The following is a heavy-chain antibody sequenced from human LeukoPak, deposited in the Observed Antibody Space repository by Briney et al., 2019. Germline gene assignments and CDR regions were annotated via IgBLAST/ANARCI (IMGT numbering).Heavy chain of an antibody. CDR1: GGSISSGGYS. J-gene: IGHJ4*02. CDR2: IYHSGST. V-gene: IGHV4-30-2*01. Sequence: SQTLSLTCAVSGGSISSGGYSWSWIRQPPGKGLEWIGYIYHSGSTYYNPSLKSRVTISVDRSKNQFSLKLSSVTAADTAVYYCARDIGGYFDYWGQGTLVTVSS. D-gene: IGHD3-10*01. CDR3: ARDIGGYFDY.